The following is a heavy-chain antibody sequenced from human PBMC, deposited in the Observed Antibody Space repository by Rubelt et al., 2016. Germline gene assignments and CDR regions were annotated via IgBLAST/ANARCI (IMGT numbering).Heavy chain of an antibody. CDR3: AKDLSHSSSWYVGYFDY. Sequence: EVQLLESGGGLVQPGGSLRLSCAASGFTFSSYAMSWVRQAPGKGLEWVSAISGSGGSTYYADSVKGRVHISRDNSKNTLYLQMNSLRAEDTAVYYCAKDLSHSSSWYVGYFDYWGQGTLVTVSS. J-gene: IGHJ4*02. CDR1: GFTFSSYA. V-gene: IGHV3-23*01. CDR2: ISGSGGST. D-gene: IGHD6-13*01.